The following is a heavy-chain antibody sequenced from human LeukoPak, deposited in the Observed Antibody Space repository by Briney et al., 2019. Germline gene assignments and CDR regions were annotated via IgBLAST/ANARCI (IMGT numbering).Heavy chain of an antibody. Sequence: GASVKVSCKASGYTFTGYYMHWVRQAPGQGLEWMRGIIPMFETANYAQKFQGRVTITADEFTTTVYMELSSLRSEDTAVYYCARGIRYYDILTGHVKGHDNSYYYYMDVWGQGTAVTISS. V-gene: IGHV1-69*13. CDR2: IIPMFETA. D-gene: IGHD3-9*01. J-gene: IGHJ6*03. CDR3: ARGIRYYDILTGHVKGHDNSYYYYMDV. CDR1: GYTFTGYY.